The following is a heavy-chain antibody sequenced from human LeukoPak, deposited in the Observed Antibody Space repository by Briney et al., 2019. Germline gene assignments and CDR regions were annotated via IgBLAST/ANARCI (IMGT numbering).Heavy chain of an antibody. CDR2: ISYDGSNK. D-gene: IGHD3-10*01. V-gene: IGHV3-30-3*01. Sequence: GGSLRLSWAASGFTFSSFAMGWVRQAPGKGVEWVVVISYDGSNKYFADSVRVRFTISRDNSKNTLYLQMNSLRAEDTAVYYCARPGYGLGPGYFYGLDVWGQGTTVTVSS. J-gene: IGHJ6*02. CDR1: GFTFSSFA. CDR3: ARPGYGLGPGYFYGLDV.